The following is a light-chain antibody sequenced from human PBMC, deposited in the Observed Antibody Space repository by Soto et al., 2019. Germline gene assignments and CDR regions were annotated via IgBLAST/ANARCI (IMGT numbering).Light chain of an antibody. V-gene: IGLV1-40*01. CDR2: GNN. CDR1: SSNIGAGYD. CDR3: QSFDTNLRGSA. Sequence: QPVLTQPPSVSGAPGQRVTISCSGTSSNIGAGYDVHWYHQVPGTAPKLLIYGNNNRPSGVPDRFSGSRSGTSASLAITGLQAEDEADYYCQSFDTNLRGSAFGGGTKVTVL. J-gene: IGLJ3*02.